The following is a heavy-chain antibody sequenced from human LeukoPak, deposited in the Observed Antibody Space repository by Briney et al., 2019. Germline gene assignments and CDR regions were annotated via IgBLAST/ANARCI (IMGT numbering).Heavy chain of an antibody. V-gene: IGHV3-23*01. CDR1: AFIFSGHW. CDR2: VSGSGDRM. D-gene: IGHD6-13*01. CDR3: AKAAAAPGFDF. J-gene: IGHJ4*02. Sequence: GGSLRLSCEASAFIFSGHWLNWVRQAPGKGLEWVATVSGSGDRMYHADSVKGRFTISRDNSKNTIYLQMNSLRAEDTALYYCAKAAAAPGFDFWGQGTLVTVSS.